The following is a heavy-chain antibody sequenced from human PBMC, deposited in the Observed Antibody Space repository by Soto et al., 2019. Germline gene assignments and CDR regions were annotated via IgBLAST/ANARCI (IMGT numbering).Heavy chain of an antibody. J-gene: IGHJ4*02. D-gene: IGHD1-26*01. V-gene: IGHV6-1*01. CDR1: MDSVSNNRAT. CDR3: ARDPPDFNSGFDF. CDR2: TYYRSKWIS. Sequence: PSQTLSLTCAISMDSVSNNRATWNWIRQSPSGGLEWLGRTYYRSKWISDYAMSVKGRISINPDTSKNLVSLHLNFVTPEDTAVYYCARDPPDFNSGFDFWAQGTPVTVSS.